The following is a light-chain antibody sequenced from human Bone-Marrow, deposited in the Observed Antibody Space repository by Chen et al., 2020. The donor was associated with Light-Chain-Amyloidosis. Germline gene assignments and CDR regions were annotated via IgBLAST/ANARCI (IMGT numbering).Light chain of an antibody. CDR3: QSYQGSSQGV. V-gene: IGLV6-57*01. CDR1: SGSIATNY. CDR2: EDD. J-gene: IGLJ3*02. Sequence: NFMLTQPHSVSESPGKTVIISCTRSSGSIATNYVQWYQQLPGSSPTTVIYEDDQIPSGVPDRFSGSIDRSSNSASLTISGLKTEDEADYYCQSYQGSSQGVFGGGTKLTVL.